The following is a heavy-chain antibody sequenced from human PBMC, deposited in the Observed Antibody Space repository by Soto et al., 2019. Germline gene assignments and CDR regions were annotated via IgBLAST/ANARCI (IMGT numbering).Heavy chain of an antibody. CDR2: ISDDGNTK. D-gene: IGHD3-22*01. J-gene: IGHJ4*02. CDR1: GFTFPFYA. Sequence: GGSLRLSCASTGFTFPFYAMHWVRQSPGRGLEWVALISDDGNTKYYADYVKGRFTISRDNSRNTLYLQIYSLRTEDAAVYYCASSYFYDSGGYYPFDKWGQGTPVTVSS. V-gene: IGHV3-30-3*01. CDR3: ASSYFYDSGGYYPFDK.